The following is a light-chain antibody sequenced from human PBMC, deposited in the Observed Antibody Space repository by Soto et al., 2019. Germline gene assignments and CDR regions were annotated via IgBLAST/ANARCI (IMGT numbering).Light chain of an antibody. CDR1: SSDIGGYNY. CDR2: EVS. J-gene: IGLJ2*01. V-gene: IGLV2-14*01. CDR3: SSYTTTVTL. Sequence: QSVLTQPASVSGSPGQSITISCTGTSSDIGGYNYVSWYQQHPGKAPKLLIYEVSNRPSGASNRFSGSKSGNTASLTISGLQAEDEADYFCSSYTTTVTLFGGGTKLTVL.